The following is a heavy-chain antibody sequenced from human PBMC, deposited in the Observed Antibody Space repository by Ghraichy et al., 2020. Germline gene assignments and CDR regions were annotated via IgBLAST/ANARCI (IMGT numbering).Heavy chain of an antibody. V-gene: IGHV3-48*01. D-gene: IGHD6-6*01. CDR1: GFTFSSYS. CDR3: ARERGSSSSGGVYYFDY. Sequence: GGLRLSCAASGFTFSSYSMNWVRQAPGKGLEWVSYISSSISTIYYADSVKGRFTISRDNAKNSLYLQMNSLRAEDTAVYYCARERGSSSSGGVYYFDYWGQGTLVTVCS. J-gene: IGHJ4*02. CDR2: ISSSISTI.